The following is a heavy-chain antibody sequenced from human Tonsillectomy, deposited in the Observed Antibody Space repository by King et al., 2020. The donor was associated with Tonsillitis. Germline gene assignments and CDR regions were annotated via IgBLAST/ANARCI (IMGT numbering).Heavy chain of an antibody. CDR1: GYTFTGYY. Sequence: VQLVESGAEVKKPGASVKVSCKASGYTFTGYYMHWVRQAPGQGLEWMGWINPNSGGTNYAQKFQGRVTVTTDTSISTAYMELSRLRSDDTAVYYCARESSEYCTSGSCPLDYWGQGTLVTVSS. D-gene: IGHD2-15*01. V-gene: IGHV1-2*02. CDR3: ARESSEYCTSGSCPLDY. J-gene: IGHJ4*02. CDR2: INPNSGGT.